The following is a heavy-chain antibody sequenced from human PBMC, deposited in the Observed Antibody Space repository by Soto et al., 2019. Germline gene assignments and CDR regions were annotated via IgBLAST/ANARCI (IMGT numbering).Heavy chain of an antibody. CDR1: GFTVSSNY. CDR2: IYSGGST. J-gene: IGHJ3*02. CDR3: ARVPPSQFDCGFDI. Sequence: EVQLVESGGGLVQPGGSLRLSCAASGFTVSSNYMSWVRQAPGKGLEWVSVIYSGGSTYYAVSVKGRFTIYRDNSKNTLYLQMNSLRAEDTAVYYCARVPPSQFDCGFDIWGQGTMVTVSS. V-gene: IGHV3-66*01. D-gene: IGHD2-21*01.